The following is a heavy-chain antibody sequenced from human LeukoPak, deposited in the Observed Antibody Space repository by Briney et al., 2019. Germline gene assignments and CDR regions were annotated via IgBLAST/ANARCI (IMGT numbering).Heavy chain of an antibody. J-gene: IGHJ4*02. CDR2: INPNSGGT. Sequence: ASVKVSCKASGYTFTGYYMHWERQAPGQGLEWMGWINPNSGGTNYAQKFQGRVTMTRDTSISTAYMELSRLRSDDTAVYYCARGPFWSGYYYPDYWGQGTLVTVSS. V-gene: IGHV1-2*02. CDR1: GYTFTGYY. CDR3: ARGPFWSGYYYPDY. D-gene: IGHD3-3*01.